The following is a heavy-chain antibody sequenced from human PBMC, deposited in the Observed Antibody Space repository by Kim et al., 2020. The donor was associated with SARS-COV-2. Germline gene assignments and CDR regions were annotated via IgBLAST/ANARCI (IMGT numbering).Heavy chain of an antibody. V-gene: IGHV4-59*01. J-gene: IGHJ3*02. CDR2: IYYSGST. CDR3: ARDLRSGWYEMGAFDI. Sequence: SETLSLTCTVSGGSISSYYWSWIRQPPGKGLEWIGYIYYSGSTNYNPSLKSRVTISVDTSKNQFSLKLSSVTAADTAVYYCARDLRSGWYEMGAFDIWGQGTMVTVSS. CDR1: GGSISSYY. D-gene: IGHD6-19*01.